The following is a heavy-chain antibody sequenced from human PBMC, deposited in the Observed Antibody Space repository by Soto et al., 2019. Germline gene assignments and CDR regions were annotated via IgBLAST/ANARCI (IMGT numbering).Heavy chain of an antibody. D-gene: IGHD6-13*01. CDR1: GDSVSSNSAA. V-gene: IGHV6-1*01. J-gene: IGHJ3*02. CDR3: ARGLVAEYSSSWYSLGDALDI. CDR2: TYYRSKWYN. Sequence: SQTLSLTCAISGDSVSSNSAAWNWIRQSPSRGLEWLGRTYYRSKWYNDYAVSVKSRITINPDTSKNQFSLQLNSVTPEDTAVYYCARGLVAEYSSSWYSLGDALDIWGQGTMVTVSS.